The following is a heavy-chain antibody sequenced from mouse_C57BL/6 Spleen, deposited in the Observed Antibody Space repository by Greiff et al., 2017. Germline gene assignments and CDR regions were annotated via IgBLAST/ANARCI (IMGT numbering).Heavy chain of an antibody. CDR2: IDPEDGET. V-gene: IGHV14-2*01. Sequence: LQQSGAALVKPGASVQLSCTASGFNITDYYMHWVKQRTEQGLEWIGRIDPEDGETKSATKFQCKATITADTSSNTADLQLSSLTSVDTAVYYCARAELGRDYGGQGTTRTVSS. J-gene: IGHJ2*01. CDR3: ARAELGRDY. D-gene: IGHD4-1*01. CDR1: GFNITDYY.